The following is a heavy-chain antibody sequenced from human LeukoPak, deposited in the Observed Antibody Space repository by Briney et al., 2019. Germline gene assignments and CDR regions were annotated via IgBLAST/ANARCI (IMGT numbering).Heavy chain of an antibody. CDR3: AREFSLEQWLGAFDS. CDR2: IIPIFGTT. D-gene: IGHD3-22*01. CDR1: GGTFSSYA. J-gene: IGHJ4*02. Sequence: ASVKVSCKASGGTFSSYAISWVRQAPGQGLEWMGGIIPIFGTTNYAQKFQGKITITADESTSTVYMELSSLRSEDTAVYYCAREFSLEQWLGAFDSWGQGTLVTVSS. V-gene: IGHV1-69*13.